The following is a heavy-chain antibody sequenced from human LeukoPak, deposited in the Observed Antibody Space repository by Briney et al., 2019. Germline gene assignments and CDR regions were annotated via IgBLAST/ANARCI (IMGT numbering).Heavy chain of an antibody. J-gene: IGHJ4*02. D-gene: IGHD1-14*01. CDR2: INPNSGGT. Sequence: ASVKISCKASGYTXTGYYMHWVRQAPGQGLEWMGWINPNSGGTNYAQKFQGRVTMTRDTSISTAYMELSRLRSDDTAVYFCARATATAFDYWGQGTLVTVSS. V-gene: IGHV1-2*02. CDR3: ARATATAFDY. CDR1: GYTXTGYY.